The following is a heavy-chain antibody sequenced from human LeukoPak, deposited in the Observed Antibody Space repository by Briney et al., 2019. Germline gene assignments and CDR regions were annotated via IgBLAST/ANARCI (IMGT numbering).Heavy chain of an antibody. CDR3: AELGITMIGGV. Sequence: GESLRLSCAASGFSFTTYWMSWVRQTPGKGLEWVANINQDETEKYYVDSVKGRFTISRDNAKNSLYLQMNSLRAEDTAVYYCAELGITMIGGVWGKGTTVTISS. V-gene: IGHV3-7*01. D-gene: IGHD3-10*02. J-gene: IGHJ6*04. CDR1: GFSFTTYW. CDR2: INQDETEK.